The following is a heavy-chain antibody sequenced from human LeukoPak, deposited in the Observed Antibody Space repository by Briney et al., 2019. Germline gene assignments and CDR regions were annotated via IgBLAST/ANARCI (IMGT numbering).Heavy chain of an antibody. J-gene: IGHJ3*02. CDR3: AREYYDSSGRKHGFDI. Sequence: ASVQVSCKASGYTFSDYYMHWVRQAPGQGLEWMGWIDPHSGGTNYAQKFQGRVTMTRDTSGSTAYMELSRLKSDDTAVYYCAREYYDSSGRKHGFDIWGQGTMVTVSS. CDR2: IDPHSGGT. V-gene: IGHV1-2*02. D-gene: IGHD3-22*01. CDR1: GYTFSDYY.